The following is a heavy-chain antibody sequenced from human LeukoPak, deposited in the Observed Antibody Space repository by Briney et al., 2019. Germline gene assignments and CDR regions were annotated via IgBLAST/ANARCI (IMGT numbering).Heavy chain of an antibody. CDR1: GYTFTGYY. CDR2: NNPNSGGT. V-gene: IGHV1-2*02. CDR3: ATLDAFDI. Sequence: ASVKVSCKASGYTFTGYYIHWVRQAPGQGFEWMGWNNPNSGGTNYAQKFQGRVTMTRDTSITTAYMELSRLRSDDTAVYYCATLDAFDIWGQGTMVTVSS. J-gene: IGHJ3*02.